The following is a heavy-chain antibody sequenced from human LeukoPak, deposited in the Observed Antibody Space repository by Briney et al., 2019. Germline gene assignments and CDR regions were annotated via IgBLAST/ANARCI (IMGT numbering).Heavy chain of an antibody. CDR2: ISSEGSSI. J-gene: IGHJ4*02. CDR1: GFTFSSYW. CDR3: APSYYDTGGFFDY. V-gene: IGHV3-74*01. Sequence: GGSLRLSCAASGFTFSSYWMHWVRQAPGKGLVWVSRISSEGSSISYADSVKGRFTISRDNAKNTLYLQMSSPRVEDTAVYYCAPSYYDTGGFFDYWGQGTLVTVSS. D-gene: IGHD3-22*01.